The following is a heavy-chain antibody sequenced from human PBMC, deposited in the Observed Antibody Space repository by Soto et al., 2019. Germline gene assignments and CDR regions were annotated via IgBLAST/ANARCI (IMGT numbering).Heavy chain of an antibody. Sequence: EVQLLESGGGLVQPGGSLRLSCAASGFTFSTYAMSWVRQAPGKGLEWVSTITTSGGNTYYAGSVQRRFTISRDNSKNTLYLQMNSLRAEDTAVYYCAGRYCTNGVCYTNYYYYIDVWGKGTTVTVSS. CDR1: GFTFSTYA. CDR2: ITTSGGNT. D-gene: IGHD2-8*01. CDR3: AGRYCTNGVCYTNYYYYIDV. V-gene: IGHV3-23*01. J-gene: IGHJ6*03.